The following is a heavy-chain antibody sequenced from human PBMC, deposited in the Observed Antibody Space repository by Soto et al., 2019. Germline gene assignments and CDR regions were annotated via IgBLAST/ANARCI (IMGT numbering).Heavy chain of an antibody. Sequence: DVQLVESGGGLVQPGRSLRLSCAASGFTFDDYAMHWVRQAPGKGLEWVSGISWNSGSIGYADSVKGRFTISRDNAKNSPYLQMNSLRAEDTALYYCAKGYQQLASDYWGQGTLVTVSS. CDR2: ISWNSGSI. CDR1: GFTFDDYA. D-gene: IGHD6-13*01. J-gene: IGHJ4*02. CDR3: AKGYQQLASDY. V-gene: IGHV3-9*01.